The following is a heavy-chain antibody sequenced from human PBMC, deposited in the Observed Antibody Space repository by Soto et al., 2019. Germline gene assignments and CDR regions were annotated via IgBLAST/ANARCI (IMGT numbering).Heavy chain of an antibody. D-gene: IGHD3-3*01. Sequence: KISCKGSGYSFTSYWIGWVRQMPGKGLEWMGIIYPGDSDTRYSPSFQGQVTISADKSISTAYLQWSSLKASDTAMYYCARRYYDFWSGYYTQWFDPWGQGTLVTVSS. V-gene: IGHV5-51*01. CDR3: ARRYYDFWSGYYTQWFDP. CDR2: IYPGDSDT. CDR1: GYSFTSYW. J-gene: IGHJ5*02.